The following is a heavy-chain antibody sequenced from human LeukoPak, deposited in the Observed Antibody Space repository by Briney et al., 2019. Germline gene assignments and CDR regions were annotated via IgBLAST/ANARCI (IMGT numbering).Heavy chain of an antibody. D-gene: IGHD1-1*01. CDR3: VRGAGPGTPFD. CDR2: INYDARSR. V-gene: IGHV3-74*01. CDR1: GFTLSLSW. J-gene: IGHJ1*01. Sequence: GGSLTLSCAASGFTLSLSWMHWVRQAPGKGLEWVSSINYDARSRTYADSVKGRVTISRDNAENTLFLQMNSLRVEDSAIYSCVRGAGPGTPFDWGQGILVTVSS.